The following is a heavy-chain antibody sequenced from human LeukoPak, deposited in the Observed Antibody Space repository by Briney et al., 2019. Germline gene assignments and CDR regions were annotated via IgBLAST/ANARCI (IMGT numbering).Heavy chain of an antibody. J-gene: IGHJ4*02. CDR1: GGSISSYY. CDR3: ASLPYSSSGYPHDFDS. Sequence: SETLSLTCTVSGGSISSYYWSWIRQPPGKGLEWIGYIYYSGSTNYNPSLKSRVTISVDTSKNQFSLKLSSVTAADTAVYYCASLPYSSSGYPHDFDSWGQGTLVTVSS. CDR2: IYYSGST. D-gene: IGHD6-13*01. V-gene: IGHV4-59*08.